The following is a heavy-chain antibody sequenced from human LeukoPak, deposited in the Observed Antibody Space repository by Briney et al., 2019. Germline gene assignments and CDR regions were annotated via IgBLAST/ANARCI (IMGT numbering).Heavy chain of an antibody. Sequence: SVKVSCKASGGTFSSYAISWVRQAPGQGLEWMGGIIPIFGTANYAQKFQGRVTITADKSTSTAYMELSSLRSEDTAVYYCAREESIGRYQFLHDYWGRGTLVTVSS. CDR1: GGTFSSYA. CDR2: IIPIFGTA. D-gene: IGHD1-26*01. CDR3: AREESIGRYQFLHDY. J-gene: IGHJ4*02. V-gene: IGHV1-69*06.